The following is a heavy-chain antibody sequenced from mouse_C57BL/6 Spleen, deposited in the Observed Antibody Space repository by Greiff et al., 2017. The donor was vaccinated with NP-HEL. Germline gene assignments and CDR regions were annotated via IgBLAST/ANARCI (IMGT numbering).Heavy chain of an antibody. Sequence: VQLQQPGTELVKPGASVKLSCKASGYTFTSYWMHWVKQRPGQGLEWIGNINPSNGGTNYNEQFKSKATLTVDKSSSTAYMQLSSLTSEDSAVYYCAREDEYGRRFAYWGQGTLVTVSA. D-gene: IGHD5-1*01. J-gene: IGHJ3*01. CDR2: INPSNGGT. CDR1: GYTFTSYW. CDR3: AREDEYGRRFAY. V-gene: IGHV1-53*01.